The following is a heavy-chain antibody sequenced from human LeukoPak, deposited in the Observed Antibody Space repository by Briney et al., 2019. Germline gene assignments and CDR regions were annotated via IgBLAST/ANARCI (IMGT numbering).Heavy chain of an antibody. CDR3: ARDPFSSSGWFDY. D-gene: IGHD6-19*01. CDR2: ISSSSSYI. V-gene: IGHV3-21*01. J-gene: IGHJ4*02. CDR1: GFTFSSYS. Sequence: PGGSLRLSCAASGFTFSSYSMNWVRQAPGKGLEWVSSISSSSSYIYYADSVKGRFTISRDNAKNSLYLQMNSLRAEDTAVYYCARDPFSSSGWFDYWGQGTLVTVSS.